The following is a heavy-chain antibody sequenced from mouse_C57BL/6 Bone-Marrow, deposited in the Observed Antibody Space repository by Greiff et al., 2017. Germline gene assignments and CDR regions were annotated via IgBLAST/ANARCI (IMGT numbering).Heavy chain of an antibody. J-gene: IGHJ2*01. Sequence: QVQLQQPGAELVRPGTSVKLSCKASGYTFTSYWMHWVKQRPGQGLEWIGVIDPSDSYTNYNQKFKGKATLTVDTSSSTAYMQLSSLTSEDSAVYYCARLFPYYGSSYHYRGQGTTLTVSS. CDR1: GYTFTSYW. D-gene: IGHD1-1*01. CDR3: ARLFPYYGSSYHY. V-gene: IGHV1-59*01. CDR2: IDPSDSYT.